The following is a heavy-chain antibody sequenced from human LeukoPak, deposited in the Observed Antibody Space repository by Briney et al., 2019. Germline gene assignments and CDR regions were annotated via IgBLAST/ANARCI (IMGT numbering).Heavy chain of an antibody. V-gene: IGHV1-69*13. CDR3: ARGPYCSSTSCYTTNYYYYYMDV. CDR2: IIPIFGTA. CDR1: GGTFSSYA. Sequence: SVKVSCKASGGTFSSYAISWVRQAPGQGLEWVGGIIPIFGTANYAQKFQGRVTITADESTSTAYMELSSLRSEDTAVYYCARGPYCSSTSCYTTNYYYYYMDVWGKGTTVTVSS. J-gene: IGHJ6*03. D-gene: IGHD2-2*02.